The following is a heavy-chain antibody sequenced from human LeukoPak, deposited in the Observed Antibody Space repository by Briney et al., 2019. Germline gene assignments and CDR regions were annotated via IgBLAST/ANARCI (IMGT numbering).Heavy chain of an antibody. J-gene: IGHJ5*02. Sequence: SVKVSCKASGGTFSSYAISWVRQAPGQGLEWMGGIIPIFGTANYAQKFQGRVTITADESTSTAYMELSSLRSEDTAVYYCARDWDDFWSGYSQGNNWFDPWGQGTLVTVSS. CDR3: ARDWDDFWSGYSQGNNWFDP. CDR2: IIPIFGTA. CDR1: GGTFSSYA. D-gene: IGHD3-3*01. V-gene: IGHV1-69*13.